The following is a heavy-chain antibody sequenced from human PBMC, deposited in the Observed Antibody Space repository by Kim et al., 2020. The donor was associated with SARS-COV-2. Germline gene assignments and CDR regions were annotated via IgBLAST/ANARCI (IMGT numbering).Heavy chain of an antibody. CDR3: ARRVVRGYYYYGMDV. Sequence: SETLSLTCAVSGGSISSSNWWSWVRQPPGKGLEWIGEIYHSGSTNYNPSLKSRVTISVDKSKNQFSLKLSSVTAADTAVYYCARRVVRGYYYYGMDVWGQGTTVTVSS. CDR1: GGSISSSNW. J-gene: IGHJ6*02. D-gene: IGHD3-10*01. CDR2: IYHSGST. V-gene: IGHV4-4*02.